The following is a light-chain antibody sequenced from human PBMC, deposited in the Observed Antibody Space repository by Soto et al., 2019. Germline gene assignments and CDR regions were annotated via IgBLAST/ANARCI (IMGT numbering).Light chain of an antibody. CDR1: QSVSSY. CDR3: QQRSNGPPYT. Sequence: EIVLTQSPATLSLSPGERATLSCRASQSVSSYLAWYQQKPGQAPRLLIYDASNRATGIPAMFSGSGSGTDFTLTLSSLEPEDFAVYYCQQRSNGPPYTFGQGTKLEI. J-gene: IGKJ2*01. V-gene: IGKV3-11*01. CDR2: DAS.